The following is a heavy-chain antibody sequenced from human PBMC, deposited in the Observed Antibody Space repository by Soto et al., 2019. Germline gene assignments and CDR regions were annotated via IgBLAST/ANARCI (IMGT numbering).Heavy chain of an antibody. CDR2: IYYSGST. CDR3: AREYDFWSGYYDY. V-gene: IGHV4-39*02. J-gene: IGHJ4*02. CDR1: GGSISSSSYY. D-gene: IGHD3-3*01. Sequence: SETLSLTCTVSGGSISSSSYYWGWIRQPPGKGLEWIGSIYYSGSTYYNPSLKSRVTISVDTSKNQFSLKLSSVTAADTAVYYCAREYDFWSGYYDYWGQGTLVTVSS.